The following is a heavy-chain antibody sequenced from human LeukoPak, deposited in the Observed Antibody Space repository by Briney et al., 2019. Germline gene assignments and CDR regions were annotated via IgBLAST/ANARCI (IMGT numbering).Heavy chain of an antibody. CDR1: GYTFTGYY. CDR2: INPNSGGT. J-gene: IGHJ4*02. Sequence: ASVKVSCKASGYTFTGYYMHWVRQAPGQGLEWMGWINPNSGGTNYAQKFQGRVTMTRDTSISTAYMELSRLRSDDTAVYYCARDFGITMVRGVREAIDYWGQGTLVTVSS. CDR3: ARDFGITMVRGVREAIDY. V-gene: IGHV1-2*02. D-gene: IGHD3-10*01.